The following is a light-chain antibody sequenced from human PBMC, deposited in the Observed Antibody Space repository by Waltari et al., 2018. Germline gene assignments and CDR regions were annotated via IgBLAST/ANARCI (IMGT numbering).Light chain of an antibody. CDR2: GAS. CDR3: HLYGSART. J-gene: IGKJ4*01. CDR1: QSVSNNY. V-gene: IGKV3-20*01. Sequence: NVLTQSPGTLSLSPGERATLSCRASQSVSNNYLAWFQQQPGQAPRPLIYGASSRATGIPDRFSGSGSGTDFTLTISRLEPEDSAVYFCHLYGSARTFGGGTKVEIK.